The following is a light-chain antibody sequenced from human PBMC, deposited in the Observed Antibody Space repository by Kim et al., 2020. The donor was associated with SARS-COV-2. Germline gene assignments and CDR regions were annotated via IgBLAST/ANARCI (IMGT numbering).Light chain of an antibody. Sequence: GQSITISCTGTSGDVGNYNYVSWYQQHPGKGPKLIIYHVNKRPSGVSDRFSGSKSGNMASLTISGLQADDEADYFCCSYTTSNTLVFGGGTQLTVL. J-gene: IGLJ2*01. V-gene: IGLV2-14*03. CDR2: HVN. CDR3: CSYTTSNTLV. CDR1: SGDVGNYNY.